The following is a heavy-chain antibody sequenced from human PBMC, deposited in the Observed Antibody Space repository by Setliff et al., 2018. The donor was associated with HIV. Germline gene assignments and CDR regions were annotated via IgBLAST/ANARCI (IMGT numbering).Heavy chain of an antibody. CDR3: ARDPPWNYDSSGYPYYFDY. CDR2: ISPSGTYI. V-gene: IGHV3-21*01. D-gene: IGHD3-22*01. CDR1: GFSVSSNY. J-gene: IGHJ4*02. Sequence: LRLSCAASGFSVSSNYMSWVRQAPGKGLEWVSFISPSGTYIHYADSLKGRFTISRDNAKTSLYPQMNSLRAEDTAVYYCARDPPWNYDSSGYPYYFDYWGQGTLVTVSS.